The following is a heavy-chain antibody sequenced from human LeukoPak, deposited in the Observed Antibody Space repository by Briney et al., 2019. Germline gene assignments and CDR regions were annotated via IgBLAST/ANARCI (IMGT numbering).Heavy chain of an antibody. Sequence: GGSLRLSCAASGFTVSSNYMSWVRQAPGKGLEWVSVIYSGGSTYYADSVKGRFTISRDNAKNSLYLQMNSLRAEDTAVYYCARDGSGYSSSWYSDAFDIWGQGTMVTVSS. V-gene: IGHV3-53*01. CDR1: GFTVSSNY. J-gene: IGHJ3*02. CDR2: IYSGGST. CDR3: ARDGSGYSSSWYSDAFDI. D-gene: IGHD6-13*01.